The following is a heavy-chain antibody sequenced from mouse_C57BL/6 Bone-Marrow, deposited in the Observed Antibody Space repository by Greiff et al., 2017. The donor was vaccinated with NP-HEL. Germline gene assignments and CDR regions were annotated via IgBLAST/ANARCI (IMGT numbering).Heavy chain of an antibody. V-gene: IGHV10-3*01. CDR3: VRGGYYAFDY. CDR1: GFTFNTYD. Sequence: EVKVVESGGGLVQPKGSLKLSCAASGFTFNTYDMHWVRQAPGKGLEWVARISSKSSNYESYYAVSVKDRFTIYRDDSQSMLYLQMNNLKTANTSMYYCVRGGYYAFDYWGQGTTLTVSS. J-gene: IGHJ2*01. D-gene: IGHD2-3*01. CDR2: ISSKSSNYES.